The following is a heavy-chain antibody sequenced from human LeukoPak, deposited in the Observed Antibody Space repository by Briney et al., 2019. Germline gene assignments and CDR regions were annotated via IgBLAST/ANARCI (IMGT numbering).Heavy chain of an antibody. CDR2: IYPGDSDT. Sequence: GESLKISCKGSGYSFTSCWIGWVRQMPGKGLEWMGIIYPGDSDTRYSPSFQGQVTISADKSISTAYLQWSSLKASDTAMYYCARTYYYGSGSYYGNYFDYWGQGTLVTVSS. CDR3: ARTYYYGSGSYYGNYFDY. J-gene: IGHJ4*02. D-gene: IGHD3-10*01. V-gene: IGHV5-51*01. CDR1: GYSFTSCW.